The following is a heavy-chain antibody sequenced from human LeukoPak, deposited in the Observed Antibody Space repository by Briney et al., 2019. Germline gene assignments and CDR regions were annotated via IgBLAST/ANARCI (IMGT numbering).Heavy chain of an antibody. CDR2: IYYSGST. D-gene: IGHD3-10*01. Sequence: PSETLSLTCTVSGGSISSSSYYWGWIRQPPGKGLEWIGSIYYSGSTYYNPSLKSRVTISVDTSKNQFSLKLSSVTAADTAVYYCARDLYGSGSYFDYYGMDVWGQGTTVTVSS. J-gene: IGHJ6*02. CDR1: GGSISSSSYY. CDR3: ARDLYGSGSYFDYYGMDV. V-gene: IGHV4-39*07.